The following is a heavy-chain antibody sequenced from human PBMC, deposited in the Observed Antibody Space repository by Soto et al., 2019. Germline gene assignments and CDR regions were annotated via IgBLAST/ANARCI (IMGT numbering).Heavy chain of an antibody. D-gene: IGHD3-22*01. CDR1: GFTFSSYA. CDR3: ARVRAPGGYYYGSFDY. J-gene: IGHJ4*02. Sequence: QPGGSLRLSCAASGFTFSSYAMHWVRQAPGKGLEWVAVISYDGSNKYYADSVKGRFTISRDNSKNTLYLQMNSLRAEDTAVYYCARVRAPGGYYYGSFDYWGQGTLVTVSS. CDR2: ISYDGSNK. V-gene: IGHV3-30-3*01.